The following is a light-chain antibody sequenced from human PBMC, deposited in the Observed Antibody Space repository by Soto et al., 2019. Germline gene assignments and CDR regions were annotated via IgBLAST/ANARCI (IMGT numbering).Light chain of an antibody. CDR2: EVS. CDR1: SSDIGAYKF. CDR3: SLYAGTNSLV. Sequence: QSALTQPPSASGYPGQSVAISCTGTSSDIGAYKFVSWYQQHPGKAPKLIIYEVSIRPSGVPDRFSGSKSGNTASLTVSGLLAEDEADYYCSLYAGTNSLVFGGGTKLTVL. V-gene: IGLV2-8*01. J-gene: IGLJ2*01.